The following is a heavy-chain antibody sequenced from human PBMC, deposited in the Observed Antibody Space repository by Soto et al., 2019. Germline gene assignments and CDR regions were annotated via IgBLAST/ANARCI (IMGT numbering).Heavy chain of an antibody. CDR2: INPNSGGT. D-gene: IGHD3-10*01. V-gene: IGHV1-2*04. CDR1: GYTFTGYY. Sequence: GASVKVSCKASGYTFTGYYMHWVRQAPGQGLEWMGWINPNSGGTNYAQKFQGWVTMTRDTSISTAYMELSRLRSDDTAVYYCARVDRVRGVGLYGMDVWGQGTTVTVS. J-gene: IGHJ6*02. CDR3: ARVDRVRGVGLYGMDV.